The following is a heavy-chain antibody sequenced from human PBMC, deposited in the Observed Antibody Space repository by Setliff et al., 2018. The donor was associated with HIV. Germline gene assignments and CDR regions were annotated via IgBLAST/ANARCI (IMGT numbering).Heavy chain of an antibody. CDR3: ARAHDNHDSSGYSHDS. D-gene: IGHD3-22*01. CDR2: ISDSSRT. V-gene: IGHV3-23*01. Sequence: PGGSLRLSCTTSGFTFSTYAMSWVRQAPGKGLEWVSAISDSSRTYYADSVKGRFTISRDNSKNTLYLRMNSLRAEDTAVYYCARAHDNHDSSGYSHDSWGQGTLVTVSS. J-gene: IGHJ4*02. CDR1: GFTFSTYA.